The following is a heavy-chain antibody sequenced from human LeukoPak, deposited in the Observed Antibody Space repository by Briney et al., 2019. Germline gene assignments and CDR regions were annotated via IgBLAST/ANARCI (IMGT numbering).Heavy chain of an antibody. J-gene: IGHJ4*02. CDR2: MSGSGGST. Sequence: PGGSLRLSCAASGFTFSSYAMSWVRQAPGKGLEWVSAMSGSGGSTYYADSVKGRFTISRDNSKNTLYLQMNSLRAEDTAVYYCVKDLAGIFDYWGQGTLVTVSS. D-gene: IGHD2-15*01. CDR3: VKDLAGIFDY. CDR1: GFTFSSYA. V-gene: IGHV3-23*01.